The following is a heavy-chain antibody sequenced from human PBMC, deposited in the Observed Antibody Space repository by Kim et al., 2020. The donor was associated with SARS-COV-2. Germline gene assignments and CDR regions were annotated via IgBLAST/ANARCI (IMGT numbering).Heavy chain of an antibody. J-gene: IGHJ4*02. D-gene: IGHD3-10*01. CDR2: IYNSGST. Sequence: SETLSLTCSVSGGSISSYYWSWIRQPPGKGLEWIGYIYNSGSTNYNPSLKSRVIISVDMPKNQFSLKLSSVTAADTAVYYCARVYGSTNYWGQGTLVTVSS. V-gene: IGHV4-59*01. CDR1: GGSISSYY. CDR3: ARVYGSTNY.